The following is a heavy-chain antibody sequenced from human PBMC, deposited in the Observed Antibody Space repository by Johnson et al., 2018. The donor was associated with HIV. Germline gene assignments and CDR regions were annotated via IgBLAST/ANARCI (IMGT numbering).Heavy chain of an antibody. D-gene: IGHD1-1*01. V-gene: IGHV3-30*18. CDR2: ISYDGSNK. CDR3: AKDATLQDGTGAFDI. Sequence: QVQLVESGGGLVQPGGSLRLSCAASGFIFRNYWMHWVRQAPGKGLEWVAVISYDGSNKYYADSVKGRFTISRDNSKNTLYLQMNSLRAEDTAVYYCAKDATLQDGTGAFDIWGQGTMVTVSS. J-gene: IGHJ3*02. CDR1: GFIFRNYW.